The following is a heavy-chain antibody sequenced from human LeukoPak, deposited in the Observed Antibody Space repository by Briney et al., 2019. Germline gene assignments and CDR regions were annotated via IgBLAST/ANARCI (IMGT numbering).Heavy chain of an antibody. CDR1: GGSISSGANY. CDR2: ISHSESA. V-gene: IGHV4-30-2*01. CDR3: ARVQIAAAGLGD. J-gene: IGHJ4*02. D-gene: IGHD6-13*01. Sequence: SETLSLTCTVSGGSISSGANYWSWIRQPPGRGLEWIGYISHSESAYYSPSLESRITISVDRSKNQFSLKLSSVTAADTAVYYCARVQIAAAGLGDWGQGTLVTVSS.